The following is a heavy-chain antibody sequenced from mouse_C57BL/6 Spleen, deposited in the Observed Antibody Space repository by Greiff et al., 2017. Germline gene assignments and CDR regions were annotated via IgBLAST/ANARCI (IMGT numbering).Heavy chain of an antibody. CDR3: ARGQPYYGSSRYFDV. J-gene: IGHJ1*03. Sequence: EVKLVESEGGLVQPGSSMKLSCTASGFTFSDYYMAWVRQVPEKGLEWVANINYDGSSTYYLDSLKSRFIISRDNAKNILYLQMSSLKSEDTATYYCARGQPYYGSSRYFDVWGTGTTVTVSS. D-gene: IGHD1-1*01. CDR1: GFTFSDYY. CDR2: INYDGSST. V-gene: IGHV5-16*01.